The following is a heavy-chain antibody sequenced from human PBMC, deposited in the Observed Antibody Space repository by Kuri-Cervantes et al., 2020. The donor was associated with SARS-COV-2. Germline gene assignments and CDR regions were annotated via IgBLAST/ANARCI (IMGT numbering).Heavy chain of an antibody. Sequence: GGSLRLSCAASGFTFSGYWIHWVRQAPGKGLVWVSRINPDGSYTNNADSVKGRFTPSRDNAKNMLFLQMNSLRAEDTAVYYCVRDGDHWNFDYWGQGTLVTVSS. D-gene: IGHD1-1*01. CDR3: VRDGDHWNFDY. V-gene: IGHV3-74*01. CDR1: GFTFSGYW. CDR2: INPDGSYT. J-gene: IGHJ4*02.